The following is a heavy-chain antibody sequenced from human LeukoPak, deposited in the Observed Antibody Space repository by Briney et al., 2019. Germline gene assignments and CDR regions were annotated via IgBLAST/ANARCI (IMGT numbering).Heavy chain of an antibody. V-gene: IGHV3-21*01. CDR2: ISSITSFI. D-gene: IGHD5-12*01. J-gene: IGHJ4*02. Sequence: GGSLRLSCAASGFTFSSYSMSWVRQAPGKGLEWVSSISSITSFIDYGDSVKGRFTISRDNAKNSLYLQMNSLRAEDTAVYYCAREGSGLYGGQGTLVTVSS. CDR1: GFTFSSYS. CDR3: AREGSGLY.